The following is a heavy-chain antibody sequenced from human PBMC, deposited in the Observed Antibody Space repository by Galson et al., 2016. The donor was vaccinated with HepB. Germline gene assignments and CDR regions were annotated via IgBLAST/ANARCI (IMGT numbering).Heavy chain of an antibody. CDR3: ARPVGRGAYAY. D-gene: IGHD1-26*01. CDR2: IRPDGST. V-gene: IGHV4-39*01. J-gene: IGHJ4*02. Sequence: ETLSLTCSVSGDSITSSGYYWGWIRQPPGKGLEWIGSIRPDGSTYYSPSLKSRVTISVDTSKNQFSLRLTSVTAADTAVYYCARPVGRGAYAYWGQGTLVTVSS. CDR1: GDSITSSGYY.